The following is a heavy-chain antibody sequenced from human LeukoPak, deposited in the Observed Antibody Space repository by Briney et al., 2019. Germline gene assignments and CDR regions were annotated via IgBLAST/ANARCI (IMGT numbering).Heavy chain of an antibody. CDR1: GGTFSSYA. V-gene: IGHV1-69*13. CDR3: AIGHTYYYDSSGYYPHDY. J-gene: IGHJ4*02. Sequence: SVKVSCKASGGTFSSYAISWVRQAPGQGLEWMGGIIPIFGTANYAQKFQGRVTITADESTSTAYMELSSLRSVDTAVYYCAIGHTYYYDSSGYYPHDYWGQGTLVTVSS. CDR2: IIPIFGTA. D-gene: IGHD3-22*01.